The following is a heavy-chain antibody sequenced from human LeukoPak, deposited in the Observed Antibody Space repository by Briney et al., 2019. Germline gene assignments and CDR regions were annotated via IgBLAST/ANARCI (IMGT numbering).Heavy chain of an antibody. CDR1: GFTFSSHP. J-gene: IGHJ6*02. CDR3: ARPAGVSGFIYGMDV. V-gene: IGHV3-23*01. Sequence: GGSLRLSCSTSGFTFSSHPMSWVRQAPGEGLEWVSTEGGNTWYADSVKGRFTISRDNSKNTLYLQMNSLRAEDTAVYYCARPAGVSGFIYGMDVWGQGTTVTVSS. D-gene: IGHD2-8*01. CDR2: EGGNT.